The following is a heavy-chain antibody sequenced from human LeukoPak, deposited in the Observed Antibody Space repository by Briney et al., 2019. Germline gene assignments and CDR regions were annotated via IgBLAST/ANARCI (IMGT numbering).Heavy chain of an antibody. V-gene: IGHV3-30*03. CDR1: GFTFSSYG. CDR3: ARDRMGAILYFDS. CDR2: ISYDGGNK. D-gene: IGHD1-26*01. J-gene: IGHJ4*02. Sequence: GRSLRLSCAASGFTFSSYGMHWVRQAPGKGLEWVAIISYDGGNKYYADSVKGRFTISRDNSENTVYLQMNSLRPEDTAVYYCARDRMGAILYFDSWGQGTLVTVSS.